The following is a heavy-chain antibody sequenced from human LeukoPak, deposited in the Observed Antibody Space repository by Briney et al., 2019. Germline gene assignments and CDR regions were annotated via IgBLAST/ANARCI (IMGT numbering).Heavy chain of an antibody. CDR2: MNPNSGNT. J-gene: IGHJ4*02. V-gene: IGHV1-8*01. CDR1: GYTFTSYD. CDR3: ARDPSGWYLLADY. D-gene: IGHD6-19*01. Sequence: ASVKVSCKASGYTFTSYDINWVRQATGQGLEWMGWMNPNSGNTGYAQKFQGRVTMTRNTSISTAYMELSSLRAEDTAVYYCARDPSGWYLLADYWGQGTLVTVSS.